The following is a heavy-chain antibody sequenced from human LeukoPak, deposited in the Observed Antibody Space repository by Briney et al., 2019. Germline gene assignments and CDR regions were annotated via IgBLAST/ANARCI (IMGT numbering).Heavy chain of an antibody. J-gene: IGHJ4*02. D-gene: IGHD4-17*01. CDR1: GYSFTSYW. V-gene: IGHV5-51*01. Sequence: GESLKISCKGSGYSFTSYWIGWVRQMPGKGLEWMGIIYPGDSDIRYSPSFQGQVTISADKSISTAYLQWSSLKASDTAMYYCARQLVQRAYGDYEGPIDYWGQGTLVTVSS. CDR2: IYPGDSDI. CDR3: ARQLVQRAYGDYEGPIDY.